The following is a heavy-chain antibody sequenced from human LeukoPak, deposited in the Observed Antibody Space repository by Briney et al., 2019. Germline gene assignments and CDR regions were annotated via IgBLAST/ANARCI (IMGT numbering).Heavy chain of an antibody. J-gene: IGHJ4*02. CDR3: ARDTYYYDSSGYSSFDY. D-gene: IGHD3-22*01. V-gene: IGHV4-61*02. CDR1: GGSMNSGSYY. CDR2: IHTSGST. Sequence: SETLSLTCTVFGGSMNSGSYYWSWIRQPAGKGLEYIGRIHTSGSTNYNPSLKSRVTISADTSKNQFSLKLRSVTAADTALYYCARDTYYYDSSGYSSFDYWGQGTLVTVSS.